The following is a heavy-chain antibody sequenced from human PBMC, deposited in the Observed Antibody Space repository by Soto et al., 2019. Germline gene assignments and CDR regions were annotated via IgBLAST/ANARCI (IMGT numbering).Heavy chain of an antibody. CDR2: IYPGDSDT. D-gene: IGHD3-10*01. V-gene: IGHV5-51*01. J-gene: IGHJ6*02. CDR1: GFRFTSYW. CDR3: AGGGVRGVITRTRDYCGMDV. Sequence: PGESLKISCKGSGFRFTSYWIGWVRQMPGKGLEWMGIIYPGDSDTRYSPSFQGQVTISADKSISTAYLQWSSLKASDTAMYYCAGGGVRGVITRTRDYCGMDVWGQGTTVTVSS.